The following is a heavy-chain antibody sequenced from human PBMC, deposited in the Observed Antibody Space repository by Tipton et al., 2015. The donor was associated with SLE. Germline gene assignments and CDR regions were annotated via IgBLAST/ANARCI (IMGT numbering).Heavy chain of an antibody. J-gene: IGHJ4*02. CDR3: ARGWSEVGAAPSPYGY. Sequence: VQSGPEVKKPGSSVKVSCKASGGTFSSYAISWVRQAPGQGLEWMGGIIPIFGTANYAQKFQGRVTITTDESTSTAYMELSSLISEATAVYYCARGWSEVGAAPSPYGYWGQGTLVTVSS. CDR2: IIPIFGTA. D-gene: IGHD1-26*01. V-gene: IGHV1-69*05. CDR1: GGTFSSYA.